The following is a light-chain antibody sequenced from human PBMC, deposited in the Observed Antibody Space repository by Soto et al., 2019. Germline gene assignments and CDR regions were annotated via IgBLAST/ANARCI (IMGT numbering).Light chain of an antibody. J-gene: IGKJ1*01. CDR3: QQYGSSPTWT. CDR2: GAS. Sequence: EIVLTQSPGTLSLSPGERATLSCRASQSVSSSYLAWYQQKPGQAPRLLIYGASCSATGIPDRFSGSGSVTDFTLTISRLEPEDLAVYYCQQYGSSPTWTFGQGTKVEIK. V-gene: IGKV3-20*01. CDR1: QSVSSSY.